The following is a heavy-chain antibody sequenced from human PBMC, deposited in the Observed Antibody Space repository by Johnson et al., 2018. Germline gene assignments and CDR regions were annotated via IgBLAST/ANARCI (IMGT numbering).Heavy chain of an antibody. V-gene: IGHV3-33*01. CDR2: IWYNGRNE. D-gene: IGHD6-13*01. Sequence: QVQLVESGGGVVQXGRSLRVSCAASGFTFSGYGIHWVRQAPGKGLEWVAAIWYNGRNEHYVDSVNGRFTISRDNAKNSLYLQLNSLRAEDTAVYYCTRPEGLYSSNSDQYFQHWGQGTLVIVSS. J-gene: IGHJ1*01. CDR1: GFTFSGYG. CDR3: TRPEGLYSSNSDQYFQH.